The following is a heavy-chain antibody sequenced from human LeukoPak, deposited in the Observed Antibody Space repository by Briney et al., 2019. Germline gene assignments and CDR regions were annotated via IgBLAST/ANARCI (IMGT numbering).Heavy chain of an antibody. CDR2: ISGSGGST. Sequence: GGSLRLSCAAPGFTFGSYAMSWVGQAPGKGLEWVSAISGSGGSTYYADSVKGRFTISRDNSKNTLYLQMNSLRAEDTAVYYCANSAGIAAAGYYFDYWGQGTLVTVSS. V-gene: IGHV3-23*01. J-gene: IGHJ4*02. CDR1: GFTFGSYA. D-gene: IGHD6-13*01. CDR3: ANSAGIAAAGYYFDY.